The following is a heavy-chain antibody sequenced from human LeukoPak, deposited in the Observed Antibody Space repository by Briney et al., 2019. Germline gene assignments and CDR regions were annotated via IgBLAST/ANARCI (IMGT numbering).Heavy chain of an antibody. CDR3: ARAYGSGRWAFDI. Sequence: ASVKVSCKASGYTFTSYGIIWVRQAPGQGLEWMGWISAYNGDTNYAQKVQGRVTMATDKSTSTAYMELRSLRSDDTAVYYCARAYGSGRWAFDIWGQGTMVTVSS. CDR1: GYTFTSYG. V-gene: IGHV1-18*01. D-gene: IGHD3-10*01. CDR2: ISAYNGDT. J-gene: IGHJ3*02.